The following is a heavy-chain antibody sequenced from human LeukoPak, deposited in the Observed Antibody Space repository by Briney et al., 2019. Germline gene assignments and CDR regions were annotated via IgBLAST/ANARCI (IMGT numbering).Heavy chain of an antibody. J-gene: IGHJ4*02. V-gene: IGHV3-15*01. CDR1: GFTFSNAW. D-gene: IGHD3-16*01. CDR2: IKSNTDGGTT. CDR3: TTLIYDYVWGSSDDY. Sequence: GGSLRLSCAASGFTFSNAWMSWVRQAPGKGLEWVGRIKSNTDGGTTDYAAPVKGRFTISRDDSKNTLYPQMNSLKTEDTAVYYCTTLIYDYVWGSSDDYWGQGTLVTVSS.